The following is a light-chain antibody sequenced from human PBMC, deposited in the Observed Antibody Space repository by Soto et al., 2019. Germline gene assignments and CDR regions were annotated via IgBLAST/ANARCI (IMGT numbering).Light chain of an antibody. CDR3: QQRSVWPWT. J-gene: IGKJ1*01. V-gene: IGKV3-11*01. CDR1: QSVNNY. CDR2: DTS. Sequence: EIVLTQSPATLSLSPGERATLSCRASQSVNNYLAWYQQKPGQAPRLLIYDTSDRASGIPARFSGSGSGTDFTLTISSLEPEDFAVFYRQQRSVWPWTFGQGTKVDIK.